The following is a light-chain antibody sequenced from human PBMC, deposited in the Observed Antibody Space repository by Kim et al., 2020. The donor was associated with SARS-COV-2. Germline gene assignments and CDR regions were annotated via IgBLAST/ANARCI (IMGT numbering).Light chain of an antibody. CDR3: NSRDSSGNHRWV. V-gene: IGLV3-19*01. Sequence: SSELTRDPAVSVALGQTVRITCQGDSLRSYYASCYQQKPGQAPVLVIYGKNNRPSGIPDRFSGSSSGNTASLTITGAQAEDEADYYCNSRDSSGNHRWVF. CDR1: SLRSYY. J-gene: IGLJ1*01. CDR2: GKN.